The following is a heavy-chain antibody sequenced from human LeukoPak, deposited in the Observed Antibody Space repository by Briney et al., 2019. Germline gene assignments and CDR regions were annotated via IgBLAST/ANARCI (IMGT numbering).Heavy chain of an antibody. D-gene: IGHD3-22*01. CDR2: ISYDGSNK. V-gene: IGHV3-30*18. CDR3: AKEGDYYDSSGYSY. CDR1: GFTFSSYG. Sequence: LPGGSLRLSCAASGFTFSSYGMHWVRQAPGKGLEWVAVISYDGSNKYYADSVKGRFTISRDNSKNTLHLQMNSLRAEDTAVYYCAKEGDYYDSSGYSYWGQGTLVTVSS. J-gene: IGHJ4*02.